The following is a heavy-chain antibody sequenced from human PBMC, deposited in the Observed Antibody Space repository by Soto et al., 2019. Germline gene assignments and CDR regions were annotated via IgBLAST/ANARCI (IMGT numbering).Heavy chain of an antibody. Sequence: SETLSLTCAVSGVSIHNSHSFWGWIRQPPGKGLEFIGSIYYSGGANYNPSLKSRVTISLDTSKNQFSLTVNSVTAADTAIYYCGRVVEGATRHTDFDAWGQGTLVTVSS. CDR2: IYYSGGA. CDR1: GVSIHNSHSF. D-gene: IGHD1-26*01. J-gene: IGHJ5*02. CDR3: GRVVEGATRHTDFDA. V-gene: IGHV4-39*01.